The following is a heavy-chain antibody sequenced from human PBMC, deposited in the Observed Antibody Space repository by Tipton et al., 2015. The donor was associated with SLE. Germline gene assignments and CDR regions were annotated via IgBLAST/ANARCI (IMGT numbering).Heavy chain of an antibody. CDR3: ARGHNGRPSPLDH. D-gene: IGHD1-1*01. CDR1: GSTLSRGGYH. CDR2: IYHSGSI. V-gene: IGHV4-31*03. Sequence: TLSLTCSVSGSTLSRGGYHWSWIRQHPGKGLEWIGYIYHSGSIFYNPSLKSRVTISVATSKNQFSLNLTSVTAADTAIYYCARGHNGRPSPLDHWGQRTLVTISS. J-gene: IGHJ4*02.